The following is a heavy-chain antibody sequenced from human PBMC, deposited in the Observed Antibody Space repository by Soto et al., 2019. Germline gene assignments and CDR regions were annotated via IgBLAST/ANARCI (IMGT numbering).Heavy chain of an antibody. J-gene: IGHJ4*02. Sequence: QVPLVQSGAEVKKPGASVKISCTASGYIFTAYHVHWVRQAPGQGLEWVGWISTGNGDREYSQKFQDRVTISSDTSASTVYMEVSSLTSEDTAVYYCAREDGGGPLDYWGQGALVTVSS. D-gene: IGHD3-10*01. V-gene: IGHV1-3*04. CDR2: ISTGNGDR. CDR1: GYIFTAYH. CDR3: AREDGGGPLDY.